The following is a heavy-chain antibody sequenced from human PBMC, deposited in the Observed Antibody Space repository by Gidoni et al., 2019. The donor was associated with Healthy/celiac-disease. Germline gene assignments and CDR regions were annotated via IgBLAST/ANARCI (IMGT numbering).Heavy chain of an antibody. D-gene: IGHD2-15*01. Sequence: QVQLQQWGAGLLKPSETLSLTCAVYGGSFSGYYWSWIRQPPGKGLEWIGEINHSGSTNYNPSLKSRVTISVDTSKNQFSLKLSSVTAADTAVYYCARGNSRRIVVVVAATFFDYWGQGTLVTVSS. CDR3: ARGNSRRIVVVVAATFFDY. CDR2: INHSGST. CDR1: GGSFSGYY. J-gene: IGHJ4*02. V-gene: IGHV4-34*01.